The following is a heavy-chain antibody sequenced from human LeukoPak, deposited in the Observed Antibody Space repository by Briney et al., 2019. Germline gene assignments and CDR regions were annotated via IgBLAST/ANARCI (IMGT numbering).Heavy chain of an antibody. V-gene: IGHV1-2*02. Sequence: ASVKVSCKASGYTFTSYDINWVRQATGQGPEWMGWINPNIGGTKYAQKFKDRVTMTRDTSISTAYMELSRLFSDDTAVYYCAREGGLTGTTDYYYMDVWGKGTTVTVS. D-gene: IGHD1-7*01. J-gene: IGHJ6*03. CDR3: AREGGLTGTTDYYYMDV. CDR2: INPNIGGT. CDR1: GYTFTSYD.